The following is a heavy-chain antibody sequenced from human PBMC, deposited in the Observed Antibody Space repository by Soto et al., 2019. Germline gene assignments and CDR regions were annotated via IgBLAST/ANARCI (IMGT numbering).Heavy chain of an antibody. D-gene: IGHD1-26*01. CDR2: ISYDGSNK. CDR1: GFTFSSYG. J-gene: IGHJ6*02. CDR3: AKDRNSGSPPVTVAYYYGMDV. Sequence: PGGSLRLSCAASGFTFSSYGMHWVRKAPGKGLEWVAVISYDGSNKYYADSVKGRFTISRDNSKNTLYLQMNSLRAEDTAVYYCAKDRNSGSPPVTVAYYYGMDVWGQGTTVTVSS. V-gene: IGHV3-30*18.